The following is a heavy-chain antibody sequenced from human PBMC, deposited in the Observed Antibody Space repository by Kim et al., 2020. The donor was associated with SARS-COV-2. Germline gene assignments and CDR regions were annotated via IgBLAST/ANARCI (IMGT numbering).Heavy chain of an antibody. CDR2: IDPSDSYT. J-gene: IGHJ4*02. CDR3: ARLAHFPSGWASDFDY. D-gene: IGHD6-19*01. CDR1: GYSFTSYW. V-gene: IGHV5-10-1*01. Sequence: GESLKISCKGSGYSFTSYWISWVRQMPGKGLEWMGRIDPSDSYTNYSPSFQGHVTISADKSISTAYLQWSSLKASDTAMYYCARLAHFPSGWASDFDYWGQGTLVTVSS.